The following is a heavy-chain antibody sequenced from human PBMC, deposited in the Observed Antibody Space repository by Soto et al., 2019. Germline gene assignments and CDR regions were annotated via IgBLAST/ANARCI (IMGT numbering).Heavy chain of an antibody. V-gene: IGHV4-34*01. J-gene: IGHJ5*02. CDR2: INHSGST. CDR1: GGSFSGYY. D-gene: IGHD6-19*01. CDR3: AKVRQWPYNWFDP. Sequence: KPSETLSLTCAVYGGSFSGYYWSWIRQPPGKGLEWIGEINHSGSTNYNPSLKSRVTISVDTSKNQFSLKLSSVTAADTAVYYCAKVRQWPYNWFDPWGQGTLVTVSS.